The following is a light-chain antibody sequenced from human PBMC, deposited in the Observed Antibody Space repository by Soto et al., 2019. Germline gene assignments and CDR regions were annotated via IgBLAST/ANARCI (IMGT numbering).Light chain of an antibody. J-gene: IGKJ1*01. Sequence: EVVLTQSPGTLSLSPGERATLSCRASLSVGSSYLAWYQQKPGQAPRLLIYGTSTRATGVPDRFSGSGSGTEFTLTISSLQSEDFAVYYCQQYGSSGTFGQGTKVDIK. CDR1: LSVGSSY. CDR3: QQYGSSGT. CDR2: GTS. V-gene: IGKV3-20*01.